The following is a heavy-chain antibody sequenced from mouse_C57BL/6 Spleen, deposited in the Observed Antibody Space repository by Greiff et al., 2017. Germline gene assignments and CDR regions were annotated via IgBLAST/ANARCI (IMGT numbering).Heavy chain of an antibody. CDR3: ASSSYYGSSCEAGFAY. Sequence: QVQLQQSGAELVRPGTSVKVSCKASGYAFTNYLIEWVKQRPGQGLEWIGVINPGSGGTNYNEKFKGKATLTADKSSSTAYMQLSSLTSEDSAVYFCASSSYYGSSCEAGFAYWGQGTLVTVSA. CDR1: GYAFTNYL. CDR2: INPGSGGT. V-gene: IGHV1-54*01. D-gene: IGHD1-1*01. J-gene: IGHJ3*01.